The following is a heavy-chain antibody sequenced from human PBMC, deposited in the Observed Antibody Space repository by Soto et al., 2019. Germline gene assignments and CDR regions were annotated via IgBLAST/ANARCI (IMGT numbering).Heavy chain of an antibody. CDR3: ARVRRSATRAVFDI. Sequence: ASVKVSCKASGYTFTGYYMHWVRRAPGQGLEWMGWINPNSGGTNYAQKFQGRVTMTRDTSISTAYMELSRLRSDDTAVYYCARVRRSATRAVFDIWGQGTMVTVSS. CDR1: GYTFTGYY. V-gene: IGHV1-2*02. CDR2: INPNSGGT. J-gene: IGHJ3*02.